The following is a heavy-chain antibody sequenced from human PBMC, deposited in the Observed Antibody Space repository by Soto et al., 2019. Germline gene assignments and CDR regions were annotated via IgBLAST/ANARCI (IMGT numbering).Heavy chain of an antibody. CDR3: ARAELRYFDWLLIDY. CDR1: GFTFSSYW. V-gene: IGHV3-7*05. CDR2: IKQDGSEK. D-gene: IGHD3-9*01. J-gene: IGHJ4*02. Sequence: EVQLVESGGGLAQPGGSLRLSCAASGFTFSSYWMSWVRQAPGKGLEWVANIKQDGSEKYYVDSVKGRFTISRDNAKNSLYLQMNSLRAEDTAVYYCARAELRYFDWLLIDYWGQGTLVTVSS.